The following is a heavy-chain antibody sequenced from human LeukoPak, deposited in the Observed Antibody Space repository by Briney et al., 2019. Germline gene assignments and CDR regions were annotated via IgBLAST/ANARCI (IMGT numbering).Heavy chain of an antibody. CDR3: AREGDSSGYFYNFGY. J-gene: IGHJ4*02. D-gene: IGHD3-22*01. Sequence: GGSLRLSCAASGFTFSSYGMHWVRQAPGKGLEWVAVIWYDGSNKYYADSVKGRFTISRDNSKSTLYLQMNSLRAEDTAVYYCAREGDSSGYFYNFGYWGQGTLVTVSS. CDR2: IWYDGSNK. V-gene: IGHV3-33*01. CDR1: GFTFSSYG.